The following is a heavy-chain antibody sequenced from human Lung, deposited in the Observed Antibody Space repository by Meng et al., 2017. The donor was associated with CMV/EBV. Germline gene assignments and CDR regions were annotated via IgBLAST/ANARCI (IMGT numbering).Heavy chain of an antibody. V-gene: IGHV1-18*01. CDR1: AYTFTHHG. Sequence: VQVGRVVADVKKPGSSWTVHCKCSAYTFTHHGISWIRQAPGRGLEWMGWISCYNGDTNYAQKLQGRVTMTTDTSTNTAYMYLRGLRSDDTAVYYCARDPSNTSGRYAYFDYWGQGTLVTVSS. J-gene: IGHJ4*02. CDR2: ISCYNGDT. D-gene: IGHD6-19*01. CDR3: ARDPSNTSGRYAYFDY.